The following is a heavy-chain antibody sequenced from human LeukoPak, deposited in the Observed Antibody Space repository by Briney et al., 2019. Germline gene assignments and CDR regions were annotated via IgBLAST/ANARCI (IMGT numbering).Heavy chain of an antibody. D-gene: IGHD5-24*01. J-gene: IGHJ4*02. CDR3: ARAWLQSQVQDH. CDR2: MYLSGTT. V-gene: IGHV4-4*02. Sequence: SETLSLTCAVSGDSINSLDLWSWVRQPPGKGLEWIGEMYLSGTTHSNPSVKSRVTISIDKSKNQFFLNLSSVTAADTAVYYCARAWLQSQVQDHWGQGTLVTVSS. CDR1: GDSINSLDL.